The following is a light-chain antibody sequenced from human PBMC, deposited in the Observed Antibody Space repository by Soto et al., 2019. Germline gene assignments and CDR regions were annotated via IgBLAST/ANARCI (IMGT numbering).Light chain of an antibody. CDR2: SDS. Sequence: SYELTQPPSVSVAPGKTARIACGGNKVGSKSVHWYQQKPGQAPVLVIYSDSDRPSAIPERFSGSNSGNTATLTINRVEAGDEADYYCQVWDSGSDHVVFGGGTKLTVL. J-gene: IGLJ3*02. CDR3: QVWDSGSDHVV. CDR1: KVGSKS. V-gene: IGLV3-21*04.